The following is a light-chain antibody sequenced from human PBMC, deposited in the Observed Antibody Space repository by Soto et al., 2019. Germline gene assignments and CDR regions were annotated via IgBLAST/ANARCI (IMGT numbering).Light chain of an antibody. J-gene: IGKJ1*01. CDR2: GAS. CDR1: QSVSSN. V-gene: IGKV3-20*01. CDR3: QQYGSPPRT. Sequence: EVVMTPPPSTCSMSPGERATLSCRASQSVSSNLAWYQQKPGQAPRLLIFGASSRATGIPDRFRGSGSGTDFTLTISRLEHEDFVVYYCQQYGSPPRTFGQGTKVDIK.